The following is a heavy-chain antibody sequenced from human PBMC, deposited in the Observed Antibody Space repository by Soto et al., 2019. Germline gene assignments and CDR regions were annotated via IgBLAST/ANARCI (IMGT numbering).Heavy chain of an antibody. CDR2: INHSGST. CDR3: ARGLLKPYYYYGMDV. Sequence: QVQLQQWGAGLLKPSETLSLTCAVYGGSFSGYYWSWIRQPPGKGLEWIGEINHSGSTNYNPSLKSRVTISVDTSKNQFSLKLSSVTAADTAVYYCARGLLKPYYYYGMDVWGQGTTVTVSS. J-gene: IGHJ6*02. CDR1: GGSFSGYY. V-gene: IGHV4-34*01.